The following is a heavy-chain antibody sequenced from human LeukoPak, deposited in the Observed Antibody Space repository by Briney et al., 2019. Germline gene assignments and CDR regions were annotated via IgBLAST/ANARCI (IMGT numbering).Heavy chain of an antibody. Sequence: SETLSLTCTVCGGSISSGSYYWSWIRQPAGKGLEWIGRIYISGSTNYNPSLKSRVTMSVDTSKNQFSLKLSSVTAADTAVYYCARDRGTWNDDGFDYWGQGTLVTVSS. D-gene: IGHD1-1*01. CDR3: ARDRGTWNDDGFDY. V-gene: IGHV4-61*02. CDR1: GGSISSGSYY. J-gene: IGHJ4*02. CDR2: IYISGST.